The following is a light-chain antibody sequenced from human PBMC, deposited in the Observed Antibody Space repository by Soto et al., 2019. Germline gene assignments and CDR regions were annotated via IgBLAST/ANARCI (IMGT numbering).Light chain of an antibody. CDR2: DAS. J-gene: IGKJ1*01. V-gene: IGKV3-20*01. Sequence: ETVLTQSPGTLSLSPGEGATLFCRASQSVSNNLLAWYQQKPGQAPRLLIYDASTRATGIPDRFSGSGSGTDFTIAISRLEPEDFAVYYCQQHGRSPPSWTFGQGTKVEVK. CDR1: QSVSNNL. CDR3: QQHGRSPPSWT.